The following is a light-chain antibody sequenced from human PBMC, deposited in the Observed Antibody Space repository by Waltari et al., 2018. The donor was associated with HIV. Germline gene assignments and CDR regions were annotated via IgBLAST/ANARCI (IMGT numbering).Light chain of an antibody. J-gene: IGLJ1*01. CDR3: AAWDDSLSVVYV. V-gene: IGLV1-47*01. Sequence: QSVLTQPPSASGTPGQRVPISCSGRSSNIGSNYVYWYQQPPGTAPKLLIYRNNPRPSGVPDRFSGSKSGTSASLAISGLRSEDEADYYCAAWDDSLSVVYVFGTGTKVTVL. CDR2: RNN. CDR1: SSNIGSNY.